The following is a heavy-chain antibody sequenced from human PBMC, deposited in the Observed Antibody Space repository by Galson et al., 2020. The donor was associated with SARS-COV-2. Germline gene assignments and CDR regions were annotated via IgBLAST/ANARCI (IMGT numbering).Heavy chain of an antibody. CDR2: IKSKTDGGTT. CDR3: TTDLSRDFWSGYLEHDAFDI. J-gene: IGHJ3*02. V-gene: IGHV3-15*01. CDR1: GFTFSNAW. Sequence: GESLKISCAASGFTFSNAWMSWVRQAPGKGLEWVGRIKSKTDGGTTDYAAPVKGRFTISRDDSKNTLYLQMNSLKTEDTAVYYCTTDLSRDFWSGYLEHDAFDIWGQGTMVTVSS. D-gene: IGHD3-3*01.